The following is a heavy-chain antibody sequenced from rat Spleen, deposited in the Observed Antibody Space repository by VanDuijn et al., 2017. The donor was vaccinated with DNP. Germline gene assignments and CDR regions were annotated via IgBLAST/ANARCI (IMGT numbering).Heavy chain of an antibody. J-gene: IGHJ2*01. CDR2: MWSEGDT. CDR1: GFSLTSYH. D-gene: IGHD4-3*01. V-gene: IGHV2-32*01. Sequence: QVHLRESGPGLVQPSQTLSLTCTVSGFSLTSYHVHWVRQPPGKGLEWMGVMWSEGDTSYNSVFKSRLSINRDTSKSQVFLKMDSLQTEDTATYYCAGEEFYWGQGVMVTVSS. CDR3: AGEEFY.